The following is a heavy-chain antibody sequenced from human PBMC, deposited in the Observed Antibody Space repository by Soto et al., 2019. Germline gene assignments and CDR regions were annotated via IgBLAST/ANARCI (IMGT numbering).Heavy chain of an antibody. J-gene: IGHJ6*02. CDR3: ARVYIVGPGQLYYYGMDV. CDR2: ISAYNGNT. V-gene: IGHV1-18*01. D-gene: IGHD2-21*01. Sequence: GASVTVSCKASGYTFTSYGISWVRQAPGQGLEWMGWISAYNGNTNYAQKLQGRVTMTTDTSTSTAYMELRSLRSDDTAVYYCARVYIVGPGQLYYYGMDVWGQGTTVTVSS. CDR1: GYTFTSYG.